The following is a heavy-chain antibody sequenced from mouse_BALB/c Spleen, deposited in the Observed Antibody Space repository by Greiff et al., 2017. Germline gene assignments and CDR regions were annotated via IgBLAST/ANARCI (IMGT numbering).Heavy chain of an antibody. V-gene: IGHV14-3*02. CDR2: IDPANGNT. Sequence: VQLKESGAELVKPGASVKLSCTASGFNIKDTYMHWVKQRPEQGLEWIGRIDPANGNTKYDPKFQGKATITADTSSNTAYLQLSSLTSEDTAVYYCARGWDEYYYAMDYWGQGTSVTVSS. CDR1: GFNIKDTY. J-gene: IGHJ4*01. D-gene: IGHD4-1*01. CDR3: ARGWDEYYYAMDY.